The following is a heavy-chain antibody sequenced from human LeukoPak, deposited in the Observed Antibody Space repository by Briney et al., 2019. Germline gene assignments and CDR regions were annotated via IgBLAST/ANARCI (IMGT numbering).Heavy chain of an antibody. Sequence: SETLSLTCAVYGGSFSGYYWSWIRQPPGKGLEWIGEINHSGSTNYNPSLKSRVTISVDTSKNQCSLKLSSVTAADTAVYYCARHYDYGDYLPYYYYYYMDVWGKGTTVTISS. D-gene: IGHD4-17*01. CDR2: INHSGST. CDR1: GGSFSGYY. J-gene: IGHJ6*03. CDR3: ARHYDYGDYLPYYYYYYMDV. V-gene: IGHV4-34*01.